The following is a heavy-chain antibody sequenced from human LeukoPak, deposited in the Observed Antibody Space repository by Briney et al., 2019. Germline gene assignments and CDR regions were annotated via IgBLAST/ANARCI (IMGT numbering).Heavy chain of an antibody. CDR2: IYYSGST. D-gene: IGHD4-17*01. CDR1: GGSISSYY. J-gene: IGHJ5*02. Sequence: SETLSLTCTVSGGSISSYYWSWIRQPPGKGLEWIGYIYYSGSTNYNPSLKSRVTISVDTSKNQFSLKLSSVTAADTAVYYCASDDPDYEWFDPWGQGTLVTVSS. CDR3: ASDDPDYEWFDP. V-gene: IGHV4-59*01.